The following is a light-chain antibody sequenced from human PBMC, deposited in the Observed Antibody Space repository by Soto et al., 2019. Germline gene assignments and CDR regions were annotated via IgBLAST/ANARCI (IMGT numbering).Light chain of an antibody. V-gene: IGLV2-14*03. CDR1: SSDVGGSNF. CDR3: SSYRSSSTLVR. CDR2: DVT. Sequence: QSALTQPASVSGSPGQSITISCTGTSSDVGGSNFVSWYQQHPGKAPKLMIFDVTNRPSGVSSRFSGSKSGNTASLTISGLQVEDEADYCCSSYRSSSTLVRFGGGTKVTVL. J-gene: IGLJ2*01.